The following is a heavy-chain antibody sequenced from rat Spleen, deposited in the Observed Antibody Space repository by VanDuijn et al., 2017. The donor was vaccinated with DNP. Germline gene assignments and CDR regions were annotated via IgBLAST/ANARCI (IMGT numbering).Heavy chain of an antibody. CDR2: MSSEGDT. V-gene: IGHV2-32*01. J-gene: IGHJ2*01. Sequence: QVQLKESGPGLVQPSQTLSLTCTVSGFSLPTYHVHWVRQPPGKGLEWMGVMSSEGDTSYHSALKSRLTISRDTSKSQVFLKMNSLQTEDTATYYCARDRTVATYFFDYWGQGVMVTVSS. D-gene: IGHD1-3*01. CDR3: ARDRTVATYFFDY. CDR1: GFSLPTYH.